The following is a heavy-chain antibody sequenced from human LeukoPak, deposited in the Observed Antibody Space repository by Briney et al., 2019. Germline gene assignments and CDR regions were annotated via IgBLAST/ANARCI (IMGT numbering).Heavy chain of an antibody. D-gene: IGHD2-21*02. CDR2: IYYSGST. V-gene: IGHV4-59*01. Sequence: SETLSLTCTVSGGSISSYYWSWIRQPPGKGLEWIGYIYYSGSTNYNPSLKSRVTISVDTSKNQFSLKLSSVTAADTAVYYCAGGDPNWFDPWGQRTLVTVSS. J-gene: IGHJ5*02. CDR3: AGGDPNWFDP. CDR1: GGSISSYY.